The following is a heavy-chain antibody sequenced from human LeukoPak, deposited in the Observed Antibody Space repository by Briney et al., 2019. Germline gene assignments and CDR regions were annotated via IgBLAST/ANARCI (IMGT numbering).Heavy chain of an antibody. Sequence: GGSLRLSCAASGFTFSIYGMHWVRQAPGKGLEWVAVISYDGSNKYYAESVKGRFAISRDNSKNTVYLQTSSLRAEDTAVYYCAKDYTGYFGMDVWGQGTTVTVSS. CDR1: GFTFSIYG. J-gene: IGHJ6*02. V-gene: IGHV3-30*18. CDR3: AKDYTGYFGMDV. CDR2: ISYDGSNK.